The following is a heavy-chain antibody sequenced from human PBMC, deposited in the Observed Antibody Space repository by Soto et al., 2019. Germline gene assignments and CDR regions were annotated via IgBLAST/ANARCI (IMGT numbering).Heavy chain of an antibody. CDR1: GYTFINYD. CDR2: ISGHNGNT. V-gene: IGHV1-18*01. Sequence: QVQLVQSGAEMKKPGASVRVSCKASGYTFINYDFSWVRQAPGQGLEWMGWISGHNGNTKYAQKFQGRVTVTTDTSTTTAYMELRSIRSDDTSVYYCARDTAVAFDYWGQGTLVTVSS. CDR3: ARDTAVAFDY. D-gene: IGHD2-15*01. J-gene: IGHJ4*02.